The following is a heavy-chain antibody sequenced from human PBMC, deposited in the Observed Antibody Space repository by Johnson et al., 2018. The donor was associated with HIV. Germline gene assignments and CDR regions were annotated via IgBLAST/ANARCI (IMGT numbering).Heavy chain of an antibody. CDR1: GFSFSDYF. Sequence: QVQLVESGGGLVKPGGSLRLSCAASGFSFSDYFVSWIRQAPGKGLEWVSYITSSGNTVYYADSVKGRFTISRDNAKNSLSLQMNSLRAEDTAVYYCARIPGSGWEHDAFDIWGQGTMVTVSS. CDR3: ARIPGSGWEHDAFDI. CDR2: ITSSGNTV. V-gene: IGHV3-11*04. D-gene: IGHD6-19*01. J-gene: IGHJ3*02.